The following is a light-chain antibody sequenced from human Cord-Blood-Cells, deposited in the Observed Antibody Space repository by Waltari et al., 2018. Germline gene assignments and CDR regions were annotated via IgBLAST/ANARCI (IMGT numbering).Light chain of an antibody. J-gene: IGLJ3*02. CDR2: EGS. CDR1: SSDVGSYNL. Sequence: QSALTQPASVSGSPGQSITISCTGTSSDVGSYNLVSWYQQHPGKAPKLMIYEGSTRPSGVSKRFSGSKSGNTASLTISGLQAEDEADYYCCSYAGSSTLVFGGGTKLTVL. CDR3: CSYAGSSTLV. V-gene: IGLV2-23*01.